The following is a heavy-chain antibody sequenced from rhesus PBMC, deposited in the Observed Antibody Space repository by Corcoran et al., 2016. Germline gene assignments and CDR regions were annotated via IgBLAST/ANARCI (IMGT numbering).Heavy chain of an antibody. Sequence: QVQLQESGPGLVKPSETLSLTCAVSGGSFSSYWWSWIRQPPGKGLEWIGYIDGSSGSTYYNPSLKSRVTISTDTSKNQFSLKLSSVTAADTAVYYCARDRGNWSPFDYWGQGVLVTVSS. CDR3: ARDRGNWSPFDY. V-gene: IGHV4-165*01. J-gene: IGHJ4*01. CDR1: GGSFSSYW. D-gene: IGHD6-13*01. CDR2: IDGSSGST.